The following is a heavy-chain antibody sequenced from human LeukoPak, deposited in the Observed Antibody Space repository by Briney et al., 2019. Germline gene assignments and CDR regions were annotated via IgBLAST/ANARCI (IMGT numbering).Heavy chain of an antibody. D-gene: IGHD3-10*01. V-gene: IGHV3-30-3*01. CDR2: ISYDGSNK. CDR1: GFTFSSYA. CDR3: ARGAPSDYYGSGSPKFDY. J-gene: IGHJ4*02. Sequence: PGGSLRLSCAASGFTFSSYAMHWVRQAPGKGLEWVAVISYDGSNKYYADSVKGRFTISRDNSKNTLYLQMNSLRAEDTAVYYCARGAPSDYYGSGSPKFDYWGQGTLVTVSS.